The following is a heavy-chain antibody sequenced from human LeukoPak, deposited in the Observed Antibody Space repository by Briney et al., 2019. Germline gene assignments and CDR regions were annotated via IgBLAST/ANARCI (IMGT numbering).Heavy chain of an antibody. CDR3: ARHGGPRTTSFQVPLDQ. CDR2: VFHSGST. CDR1: GGSISSSSYY. J-gene: IGHJ3*01. D-gene: IGHD2-2*01. V-gene: IGHV4-39*01. Sequence: AETLSHTCTVSGGSISSSSYYRGWIRQPPGKGLEWIGSVFHSGSTYYNPSLKNRVTISVDTSKNQFSLKLSSVTAADTAVYYCARHGGPRTTSFQVPLDQWGQG.